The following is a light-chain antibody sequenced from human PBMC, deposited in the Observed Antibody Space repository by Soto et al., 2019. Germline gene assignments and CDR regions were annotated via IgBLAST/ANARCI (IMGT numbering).Light chain of an antibody. CDR1: QGINNL. CDR2: AAS. CDR3: LQHNTYPQT. Sequence: DIQMTQSPSAMSASVGDRVTITCRVSQGINNLLGWFQQKPGTAPKRLIYAASSLESGVPSRFSGSGSGTEFTLTISSLQPEDFATYYCLQHNTYPQTFGQGTKVEIK. J-gene: IGKJ1*01. V-gene: IGKV1-17*03.